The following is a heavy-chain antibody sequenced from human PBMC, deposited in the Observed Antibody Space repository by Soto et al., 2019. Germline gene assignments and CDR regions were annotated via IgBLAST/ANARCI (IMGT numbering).Heavy chain of an antibody. V-gene: IGHV4-4*02. CDR1: GGYISSSNW. J-gene: IGHJ6*02. D-gene: IGHD3-22*01. CDR3: ARSPDSSGYYPRWYYYGMDV. Sequence: SETLSLTCAASGGYISSSNWWSWVRQPPGKGLEWIGEIYHSGSTNYNPSLKSRVTISVDKSKNQFSLKLSSVTAADTAVYYCARSPDSSGYYPRWYYYGMDVWGQGTTVTVSS. CDR2: IYHSGST.